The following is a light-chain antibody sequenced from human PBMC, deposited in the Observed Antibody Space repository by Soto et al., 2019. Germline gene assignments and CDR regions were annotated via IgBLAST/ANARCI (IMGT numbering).Light chain of an antibody. CDR3: SSYTSSSTLV. CDR2: EVN. Sequence: QSALTQSASVSGSPGQSITISCTGTSSDVGAYNYVSWYQQHPGKAPKLMIYEVNHRPSGVSNRFSGSKSGNTASLTISGLQAEDEADYYCSSYTSSSTLVFGGGTKVTVL. J-gene: IGLJ3*02. CDR1: SSDVGAYNY. V-gene: IGLV2-14*01.